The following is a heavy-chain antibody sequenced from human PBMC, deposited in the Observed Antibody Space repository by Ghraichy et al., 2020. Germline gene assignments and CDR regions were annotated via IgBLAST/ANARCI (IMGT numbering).Heavy chain of an antibody. J-gene: IGHJ4*02. CDR1: GGSISPYY. CDR3: ARSLVGLSSGSYQGVGY. D-gene: IGHD6-19*01. Sequence: SETLSLTCTVSGGSISPYYWNWIRQPPGKGLEWIGYIYYSGSTNYNPSLKSRVTISVDTSKNQFSLKLSSVTAADTAVYYCARSLVGLSSGSYQGVGYWGQGTLVTVSS. CDR2: IYYSGST. V-gene: IGHV4-59*01.